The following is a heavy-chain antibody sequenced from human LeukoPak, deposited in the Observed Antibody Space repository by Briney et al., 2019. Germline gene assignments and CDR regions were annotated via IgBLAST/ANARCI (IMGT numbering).Heavy chain of an antibody. Sequence: SETLSLTCTVSGGSISSNSYYWGWIRQPPGKGLEWIGSIYYSGNTYYNPSLKSRVTISVDTSKNQFSMKLSSVTAADTAVYYCARVANGAAIDYWGQGTLVTVSS. J-gene: IGHJ4*02. CDR3: ARVANGAAIDY. D-gene: IGHD2-8*01. CDR2: IYYSGNT. CDR1: GGSISSNSYY. V-gene: IGHV4-39*01.